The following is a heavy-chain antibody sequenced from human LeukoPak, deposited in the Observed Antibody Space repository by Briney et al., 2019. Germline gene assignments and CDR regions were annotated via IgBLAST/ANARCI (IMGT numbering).Heavy chain of an antibody. V-gene: IGHV4-61*02. J-gene: IGHJ5*02. D-gene: IGHD1-1*01. CDR2: IYTSGST. CDR1: GGSISSGSYY. CDR3: ARGGGHNWNDQKGNWFDP. Sequence: SETPSLTCTVSGGSISSGSYYWSWIRQPAGKGLEWIGRIYTSGSTNYNPSLKSRVTISVDTSKNQFSLKLSSVTAADTAVYYCARGGGHNWNDQKGNWFDPWGQGTLVTVSS.